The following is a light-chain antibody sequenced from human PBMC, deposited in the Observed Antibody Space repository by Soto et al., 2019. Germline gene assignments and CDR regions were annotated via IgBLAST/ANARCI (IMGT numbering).Light chain of an antibody. V-gene: IGKV1-5*03. CDR3: QQYNSQWT. Sequence: DIQMTQSPSTLSASVGDRVTITCRASQSISSWVAWYQQKPGRAPKLLIYKASSLESGVPSRFSGSGSGTEFTLTISSLQPDDFATYYCQQYNSQWTFGQGTKVDIK. CDR1: QSISSW. CDR2: KAS. J-gene: IGKJ1*01.